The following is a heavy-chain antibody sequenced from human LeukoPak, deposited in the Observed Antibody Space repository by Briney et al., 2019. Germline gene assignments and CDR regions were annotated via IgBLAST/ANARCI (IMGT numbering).Heavy chain of an antibody. J-gene: IGHJ6*03. CDR2: IYPGDSDT. Sequence: GESLKISCKGSRYSFTSYWIGWVRQMPGKGLEWVGIIYPGDSDTRYSPSFQGQVTISADKSISTAYLQWSSLKASDTAMYYCARHGQLAGSLYYYMDVWGKGTTVTVSS. CDR1: RYSFTSYW. CDR3: ARHGQLAGSLYYYMDV. V-gene: IGHV5-51*01. D-gene: IGHD6-6*01.